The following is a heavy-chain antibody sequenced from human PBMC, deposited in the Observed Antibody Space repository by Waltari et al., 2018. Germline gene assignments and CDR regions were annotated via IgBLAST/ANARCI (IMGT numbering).Heavy chain of an antibody. CDR3: ARPGTHDYGYYEYYYYGMDV. V-gene: IGHV1-2*06. CDR2: INPNSGGT. CDR1: GYTFTGYY. J-gene: IGHJ6*02. D-gene: IGHD4-17*01. Sequence: QVQLVQSGAEVKKPGASVKVSCQASGYTFTGYYMHWVRQAPGQGLEWMGRINPNSGGTNYAQKFQGRVTMTRDTSISTVYMELGRLRSDDTAVYYCARPGTHDYGYYEYYYYGMDVWGQGTTVTVSS.